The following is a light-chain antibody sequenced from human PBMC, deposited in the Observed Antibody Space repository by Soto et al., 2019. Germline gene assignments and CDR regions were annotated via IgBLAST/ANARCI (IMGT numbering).Light chain of an antibody. J-gene: IGLJ2*01. CDR2: EVS. Sequence: QSVLTQPPSASGSPGQSVTISCTGTSSDVGGYNYVSWYQQHPGKAPKLMIYEVSKRPSGVPDRFSGSKSGNTASLTVSAINAEDESDYYFSSYAGSNNVVFGGGTKLTV. V-gene: IGLV2-8*01. CDR1: SSDVGGYNY. CDR3: SSYAGSNNVV.